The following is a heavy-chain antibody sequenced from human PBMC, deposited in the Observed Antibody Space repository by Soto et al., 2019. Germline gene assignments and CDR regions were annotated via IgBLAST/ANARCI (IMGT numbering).Heavy chain of an antibody. J-gene: IGHJ4*02. V-gene: IGHV1-2*02. CDR2: INPNTGNT. CDR3: ARAGSYCSGGSCSFAY. Sequence: QVQLVQSGADLKKPGASVKVSCKTSGYTFSGHFLQWVRQAPGAGPERMGWINPNTGNTKYGQKFEGRVTMTRDMSSSTAYMELTRLTVDDTAVYFCARAGSYCSGGSCSFAYWGQGSLVTVSS. D-gene: IGHD2-15*01. CDR1: GYTFSGHF.